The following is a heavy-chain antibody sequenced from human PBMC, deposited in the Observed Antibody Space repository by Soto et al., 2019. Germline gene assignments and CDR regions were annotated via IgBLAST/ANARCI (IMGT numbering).Heavy chain of an antibody. CDR1: GFTFSGYA. Sequence: QVQLVESGGGVVQPGRSLRLSCAASGFTFSGYAMHWVRQAPGQGLEWVAVTSHDGGTTFYTDSVKGRFTISRDNSKNSLYLQMNSLRAEDTAVYYCARASYPKASSGSRYWGQGTLVTVSS. V-gene: IGHV3-30*04. CDR3: ARASYPKASSGSRY. CDR2: TSHDGGTT. J-gene: IGHJ4*02. D-gene: IGHD3-22*01.